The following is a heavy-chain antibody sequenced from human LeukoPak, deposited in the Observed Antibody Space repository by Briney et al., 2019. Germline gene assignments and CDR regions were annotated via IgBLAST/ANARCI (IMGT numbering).Heavy chain of an antibody. Sequence: PGGSLRLSCAASGFTFTNYWMTWVRQARERGLEWVAYINQDGSQTYYVDSLKGRLTISRDNTHNSLYLQMNSLRAEDTAVYYCARGTIAAAGYYYFDYWGQGTQVTVSS. V-gene: IGHV3-7*04. CDR1: GFTFTNYW. CDR3: ARGTIAAAGYYYFDY. CDR2: INQDGSQT. J-gene: IGHJ4*02. D-gene: IGHD6-13*01.